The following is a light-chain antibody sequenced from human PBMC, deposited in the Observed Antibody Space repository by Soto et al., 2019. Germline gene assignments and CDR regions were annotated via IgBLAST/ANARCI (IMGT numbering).Light chain of an antibody. CDR3: QQLNSYPIT. J-gene: IGKJ5*01. Sequence: DIQMTQSPSTLSASVGDSVTITCRASQSVTASLAWYQQKPGEAPKLLIYDVSNLETGVPSRFSGSGSGTDFTLTISSLQPEDFATYFCQQLNSYPITFGQGTRLEIK. CDR2: DVS. CDR1: QSVTAS. V-gene: IGKV1-5*01.